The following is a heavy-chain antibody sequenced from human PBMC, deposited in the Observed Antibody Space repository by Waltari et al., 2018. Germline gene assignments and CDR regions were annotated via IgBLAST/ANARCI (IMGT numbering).Heavy chain of an antibody. CDR3: ANSFSKLGLQY. CDR2: INTDNGDT. D-gene: IGHD7-27*01. Sequence: QVQLVQSGAEVKNPVASVKLSCKASGYIFTALVMHWVRQAPGQRLEWMGWINTDNGDTKYSPKFQGRVTISRDTSASTSYMELSSLRSEDTAVYYCANSFSKLGLQYWGQGTVVTVSS. CDR1: GYIFTALV. V-gene: IGHV1-3*04. J-gene: IGHJ1*01.